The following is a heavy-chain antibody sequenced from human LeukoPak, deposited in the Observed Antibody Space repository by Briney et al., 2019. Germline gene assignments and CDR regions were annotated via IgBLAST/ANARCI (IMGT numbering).Heavy chain of an antibody. CDR3: AGGGYSYGLYYFDY. D-gene: IGHD5-18*01. J-gene: IGHJ4*02. CDR1: GGSISSYY. CDR2: IYYSGST. Sequence: SETLSLTCTVSGGSISSYYWSWIRQPPGKGLGWIGYIYYSGSTNYNPSLKSRVTISVDTSKNQFSLKLSSVTAADTAVYYCAGGGYSYGLYYFDYWGQGTLVTVSS. V-gene: IGHV4-59*01.